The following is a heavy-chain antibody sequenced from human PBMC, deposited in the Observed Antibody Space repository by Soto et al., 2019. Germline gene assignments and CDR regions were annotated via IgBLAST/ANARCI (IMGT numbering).Heavy chain of an antibody. CDR3: ASAPYSSSSFDP. J-gene: IGHJ5*02. Sequence: PSVKVSFKSSGYTFSGYYMHWVLQAPGQGLEWMGWINPNSGGTNYAQKFQGRVTMTRDTSISTAYMELSRLRSDDTAVYYCASAPYSSSSFDPWGQGTLVTVSS. CDR1: GYTFSGYY. CDR2: INPNSGGT. D-gene: IGHD6-13*01. V-gene: IGHV1-2*02.